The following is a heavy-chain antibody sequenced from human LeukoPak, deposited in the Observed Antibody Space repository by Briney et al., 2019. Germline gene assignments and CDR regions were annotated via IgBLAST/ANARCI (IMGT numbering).Heavy chain of an antibody. CDR2: ISYDGSNK. J-gene: IGHJ3*02. V-gene: IGHV3-30-3*01. CDR1: GFTFSSYA. Sequence: GSLRLSCAASGFTFSSYAMHWVRQAPGKGLEWVAVISYDGSNKYYADSVKGRFTISRDNSKNTLYLQMNSLRAEDTAVYYCARDIVGYCSSTSCYGDAFDIWGQGTMVTVSS. D-gene: IGHD2-2*01. CDR3: ARDIVGYCSSTSCYGDAFDI.